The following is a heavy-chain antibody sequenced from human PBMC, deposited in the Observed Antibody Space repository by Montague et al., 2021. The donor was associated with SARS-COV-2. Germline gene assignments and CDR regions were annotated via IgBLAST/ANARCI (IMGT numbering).Heavy chain of an antibody. CDR1: GGSISSSSHY. J-gene: IGHJ4*02. D-gene: IGHD2-2*01. Sequence: SETLSLTCTVSGGSISSSSHYWGWIRQPPGKGLEWIGSLYYSGSTYYNPSLKSRVTISVDTSKNQFSLKLSSVTAADTAVYYCASLHCSSTSCYYLFFAETSHFDYWGQGTLVTVSS. CDR2: LYYSGST. CDR3: ASLHCSSTSCYYLFFAETSHFDY. V-gene: IGHV4-39*01.